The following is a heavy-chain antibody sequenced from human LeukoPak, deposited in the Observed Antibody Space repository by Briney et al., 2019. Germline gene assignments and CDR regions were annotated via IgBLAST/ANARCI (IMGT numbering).Heavy chain of an antibody. CDR2: IVPMPDIT. D-gene: IGHD4-17*01. V-gene: IGHV1-69*02. Sequence: ASVKVSCKASGGTFRSGSINWVRQAPGQGLEWMGRIVPMPDITTYSQTFQGRVTITVDKSTSTAYMELSSLTSEDTAVYYCARASDLVTTWDYFDSWGQGSLVIVSS. J-gene: IGHJ4*02. CDR1: GGTFRSGS. CDR3: ARASDLVTTWDYFDS.